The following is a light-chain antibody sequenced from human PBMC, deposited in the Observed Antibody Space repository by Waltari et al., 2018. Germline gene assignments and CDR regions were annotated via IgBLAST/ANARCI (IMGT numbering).Light chain of an antibody. Sequence: QSVLIQPPSVSGTPGQRVTISCSGGTSDIGSNTVNWYQQLPGTAPKLLISIDNERPSGVPARFSGSKSGTAAPLTISGLQSEDEADYYCSSWHDRLNGWIFGGGTKLIV. J-gene: IGLJ2*01. CDR2: IDN. V-gene: IGLV1-44*01. CDR1: TSDIGSNT. CDR3: SSWHDRLNGWI.